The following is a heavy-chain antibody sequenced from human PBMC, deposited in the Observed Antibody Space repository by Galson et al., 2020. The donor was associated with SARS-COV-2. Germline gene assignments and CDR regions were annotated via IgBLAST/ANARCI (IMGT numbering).Heavy chain of an antibody. Sequence: SETLSLTCTVSGGSISSSSYYWGWIRQPPGKGLEWLGSIYYSGSTYSNPSLKSRVTISVDTSKNQFPLKLSSVTDADTAVYYCARQTYYYDSSGYQRVDWFDPWGQGTLVTVSS. CDR1: GGSISSSSYY. CDR3: ARQTYYYDSSGYQRVDWFDP. D-gene: IGHD3-22*01. J-gene: IGHJ5*02. V-gene: IGHV4-39*01. CDR2: IYYSGST.